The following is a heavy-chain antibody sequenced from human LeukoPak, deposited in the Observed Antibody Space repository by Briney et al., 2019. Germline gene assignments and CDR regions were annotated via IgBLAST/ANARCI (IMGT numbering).Heavy chain of an antibody. D-gene: IGHD6-6*01. CDR1: GGSISSSSYY. J-gene: IGHJ5*02. Sequence: PSETLSLTCTVSGGSISSSSYYWGWIRQPPGKGLEWIGSIYYSGSTYYNPSLKSRVTISVDTSKNQFSLKLSSVTAADTAVYYCARDEGIAARPDQNWFDPWGQGTLVTVSS. V-gene: IGHV4-39*07. CDR2: IYYSGST. CDR3: ARDEGIAARPDQNWFDP.